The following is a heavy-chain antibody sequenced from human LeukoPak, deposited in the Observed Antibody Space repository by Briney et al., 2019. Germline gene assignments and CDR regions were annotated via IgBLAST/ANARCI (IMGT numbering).Heavy chain of an antibody. CDR1: GFTLSNYV. CDR2: ISGSGGST. Sequence: GGSLRLSSAASGFTLSNYVMGWVRQAPGKGLEWVSVISGSGGSTDYAGSVKGRFTISRDKSKNTMYLQMSSLRAEDTALYYCAKLDYWSGSQYWGRGTLVTVSS. J-gene: IGHJ4*02. V-gene: IGHV3-23*01. CDR3: AKLDYWSGSQY. D-gene: IGHD3-3*01.